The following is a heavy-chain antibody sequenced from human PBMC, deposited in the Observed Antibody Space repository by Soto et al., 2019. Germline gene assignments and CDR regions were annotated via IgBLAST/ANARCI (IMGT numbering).Heavy chain of an antibody. CDR2: IKMDASEK. D-gene: IGHD3-10*01. V-gene: IGHV3-7*01. J-gene: IGHJ4*01. CDR3: ARDSGYPSGAYVTHYLDY. CDR1: GFTLGSYW. Sequence: GGSLRLSCAPSGFTLGSYWLSWMREGSGKGLEWLATIKMDASEKKDVDSVKGRFTMSRDNAKNSLYLQMDSLRAEDTAVYYCARDSGYPSGAYVTHYLDYWGHGALVTVSS.